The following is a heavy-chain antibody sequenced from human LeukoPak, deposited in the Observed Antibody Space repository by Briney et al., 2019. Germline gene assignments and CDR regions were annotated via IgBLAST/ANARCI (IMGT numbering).Heavy chain of an antibody. CDR2: INPNSGGT. V-gene: IGHV1-2*02. J-gene: IGHJ3*02. CDR1: GYTFTGYY. D-gene: IGHD5-18*01. Sequence: ASLKVSCKASGYTFTGYYMHWVRQAPGQGLEWMGWINPNSGGTNYAQKFQGRVTMTRDTSISTAYMELSRLRSDDTAVYYCARLWIQLWTRGDAFDIWGQGTMVTVSS. CDR3: ARLWIQLWTRGDAFDI.